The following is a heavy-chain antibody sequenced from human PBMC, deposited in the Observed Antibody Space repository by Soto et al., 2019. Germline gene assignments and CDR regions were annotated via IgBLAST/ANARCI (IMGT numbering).Heavy chain of an antibody. CDR1: GGSISSSSYN. J-gene: IGHJ3*01. V-gene: IGHV4-39*01. Sequence: QLQLQESGPGLVKPSATLSLTSNVSGGSISSSSYNWGWIRQPPGKGLEWIGSIYNSGGTYYNPSLRSRVTISKDTSKGQFSLKLTSVSAADSAVYYWASRDGAFDVLGQGTMVAVSS. CDR3: ASRDGAFDV. CDR2: IYNSGGT.